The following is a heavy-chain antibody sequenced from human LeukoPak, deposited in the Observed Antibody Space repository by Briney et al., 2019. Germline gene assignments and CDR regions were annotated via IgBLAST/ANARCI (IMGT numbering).Heavy chain of an antibody. V-gene: IGHV3-23*01. CDR2: ISGSGGNT. CDR3: ARRIAGRGEIYLDY. CDR1: GFTFSTYA. J-gene: IGHJ4*02. D-gene: IGHD3-10*01. Sequence: GGSLTLSCAASGFTFSTYAMSWVRQAPGKGLEWVSGISGSGGNTCYADSVKGRFTISRDNSKNTLYLQMNSLRAEDTAVYYRARRIAGRGEIYLDYWGQGSLVTASP.